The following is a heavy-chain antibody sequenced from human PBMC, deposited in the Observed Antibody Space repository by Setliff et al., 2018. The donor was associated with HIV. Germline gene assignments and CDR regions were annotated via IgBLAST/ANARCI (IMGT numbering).Heavy chain of an antibody. V-gene: IGHV4-34*01. CDR1: GESFSGYY. CDR3: ARQTATGTSATFDS. CDR2: INHSGST. D-gene: IGHD2-21*02. J-gene: IGHJ4*02. Sequence: KPSETLSLTCAVYGESFSGYYWSWIRQPPGKGLEWIGEINHSGSTNYNPSLESRVTISVDTSKNQFSMKLYSVTAADTAVYYCARQTATGTSATFDSWGQGSLVTVSS.